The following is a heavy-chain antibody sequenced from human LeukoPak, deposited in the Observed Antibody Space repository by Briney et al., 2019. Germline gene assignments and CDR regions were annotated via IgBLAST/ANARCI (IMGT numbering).Heavy chain of an antibody. CDR1: GFTFSSYS. D-gene: IGHD5-12*01. CDR2: ISSGSSTI. Sequence: PGGSLRLSCAASGFTFSSYSMNWVRQAPGKGLEWVSYISSGSSTIYYADSVKGRFTISRDNAKNSLYLQMNSLRAEDTAVYYCARSGYWGQGTTVTVSS. CDR3: ARSGY. V-gene: IGHV3-48*01. J-gene: IGHJ6*02.